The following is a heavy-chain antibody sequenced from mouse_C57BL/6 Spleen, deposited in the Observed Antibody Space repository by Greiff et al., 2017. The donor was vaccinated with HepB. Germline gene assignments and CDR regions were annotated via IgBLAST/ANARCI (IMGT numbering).Heavy chain of an antibody. CDR2: INPNNGGT. D-gene: IGHD1-1*01. CDR1: GYTLTDYN. Sequence: VQLKQSGPELVKPGASVKMSCKASGYTLTDYNMHWVKQSHGKSLEWIGYINPNNGGTSYNQKFKGKATLTVNKSSSTAYMELRSLTSEDSAVYYCARLHYGSSPLWYFDVWGTGTTVTVSS. J-gene: IGHJ1*03. V-gene: IGHV1-22*01. CDR3: ARLHYGSSPLWYFDV.